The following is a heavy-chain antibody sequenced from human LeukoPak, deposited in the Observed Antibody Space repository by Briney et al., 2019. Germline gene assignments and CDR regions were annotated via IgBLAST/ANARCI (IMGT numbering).Heavy chain of an antibody. CDR3: AKGDDYGDYPPNY. CDR2: IRYDGSNK. V-gene: IGHV3-30*02. Sequence: GGSLRLSCAASGFTFSSYGMHWVRQAPGKGLEWVAFIRYDGSNKYYADSVKGRFTISRDNSKNTLYLQMNSLRAEDTAVYYCAKGDDYGDYPPNYWGQGTLVTVSS. J-gene: IGHJ4*02. CDR1: GFTFSSYG. D-gene: IGHD4-17*01.